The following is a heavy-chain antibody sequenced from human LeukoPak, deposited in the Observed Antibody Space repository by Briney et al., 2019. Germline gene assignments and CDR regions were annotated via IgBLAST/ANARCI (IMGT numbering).Heavy chain of an antibody. D-gene: IGHD6-13*01. V-gene: IGHV3-7*01. Sequence: GGSLRLSCAASGFTFSSYWMSWVRQAPGKGLEWVANIKQDGSEKYYVDSVKGRFTISRDNAKNSLYLQMNSLRAEDTAVYYCARDGGSSWYGIAEYFQHWGQGTLVTVSS. CDR2: IKQDGSEK. J-gene: IGHJ1*01. CDR1: GFTFSSYW. CDR3: ARDGGSSWYGIAEYFQH.